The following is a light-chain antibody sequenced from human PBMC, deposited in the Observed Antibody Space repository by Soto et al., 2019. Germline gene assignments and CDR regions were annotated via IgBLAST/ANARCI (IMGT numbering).Light chain of an antibody. CDR1: QSITNNY. J-gene: IGKJ1*01. CDR3: HHYET. Sequence: EIVLTQSPGTLSLSPGERATLSCRASQSITNNYLAWYQQKPGRAHRLLIYGASIRAAGVPDRFSGSGSGTEFTPTISSLEPEDFTVYYCHHYETFGQGTKVDIK. V-gene: IGKV3-20*01. CDR2: GAS.